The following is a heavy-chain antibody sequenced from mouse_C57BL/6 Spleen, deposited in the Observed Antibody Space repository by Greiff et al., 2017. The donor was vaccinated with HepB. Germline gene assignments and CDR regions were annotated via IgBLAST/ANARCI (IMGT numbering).Heavy chain of an antibody. J-gene: IGHJ1*03. CDR2: ISSGGSYT. D-gene: IGHD1-1*01. CDR1: GFTFSSYG. Sequence: EVMLVESGGDLVKPGGSLKLSCAASGFTFSSYGMSWVRQTPDKRLEWVATISSGGSYTYYPDSVKGRFTISRDNAKNTLYLQMSSLKSEDTAMYYCARHPHYYGSSPWYFDVWGTGTTVTVSS. CDR3: ARHPHYYGSSPWYFDV. V-gene: IGHV5-6*01.